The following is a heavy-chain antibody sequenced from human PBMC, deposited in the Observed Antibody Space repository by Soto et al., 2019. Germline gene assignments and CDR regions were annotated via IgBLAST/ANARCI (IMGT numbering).Heavy chain of an antibody. CDR3: AKAWHYYDSRLDY. D-gene: IGHD3-22*01. CDR2: ISGSGGST. CDR1: GFTFSSYA. Sequence: EVQLLESGGGLVQPGGSLGLSCAASGFTFSSYAMSWVRQAPGKGLEWVSAISGSGGSTYYADSVKGRFTISRDNSKNTLYLQMNSLRAEDTAVHYCAKAWHYYDSRLDYWGQGTLVTVSS. J-gene: IGHJ4*02. V-gene: IGHV3-23*01.